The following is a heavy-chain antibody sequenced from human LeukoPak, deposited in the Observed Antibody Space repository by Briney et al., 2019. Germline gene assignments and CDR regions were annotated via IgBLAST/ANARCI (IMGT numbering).Heavy chain of an antibody. J-gene: IGHJ1*01. D-gene: IGHD3-22*01. Sequence: GRSLRLSCAASGFTFSSYGMHWVRQAPGKGLEWVAVIWYDGSNKYYADSVKGRFTISRDNSKNTLYLQMNSLRAEDTAVYYCGRLRYSNVRIGYYAEYFRHWGQGTLVTVSS. CDR1: GFTFSSYG. V-gene: IGHV3-33*01. CDR2: IWYDGSNK. CDR3: GRLRYSNVRIGYYAEYFRH.